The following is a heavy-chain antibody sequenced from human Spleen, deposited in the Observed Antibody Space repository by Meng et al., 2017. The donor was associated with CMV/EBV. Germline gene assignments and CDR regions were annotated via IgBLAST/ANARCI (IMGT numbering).Heavy chain of an antibody. D-gene: IGHD1-26*01. Sequence: SETLSLTCTVSGGSVSSGSYYWSWIRQPPGKGLEWIGYIYYSGSTNYNPSLKSRATISVDTSKNQFSLKLSSVTAADTAVYYCARGGGSYGTLNFDYWGQGTLVTVSS. V-gene: IGHV4-61*01. CDR3: ARGGGSYGTLNFDY. CDR1: GGSVSSGSYY. J-gene: IGHJ4*02. CDR2: IYYSGST.